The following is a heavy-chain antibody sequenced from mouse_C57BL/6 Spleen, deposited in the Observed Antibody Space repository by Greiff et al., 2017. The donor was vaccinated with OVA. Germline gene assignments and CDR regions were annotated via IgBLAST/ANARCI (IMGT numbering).Heavy chain of an antibody. CDR3: TEGDYGKGFDY. CDR1: GFTFSNYW. J-gene: IGHJ2*01. Sequence: EVKVEESGGGLVQPGGSMKLSCVASGFTFSNYWMNWVRQSPEKGLEWVAQIRLKSDNYATHYAESVKGRFTISRDDSKSSVYLQMNNLRAEDTGIYYCTEGDYGKGFDYWGQGTTLTVSS. D-gene: IGHD1-1*01. V-gene: IGHV6-3*01. CDR2: IRLKSDNYAT.